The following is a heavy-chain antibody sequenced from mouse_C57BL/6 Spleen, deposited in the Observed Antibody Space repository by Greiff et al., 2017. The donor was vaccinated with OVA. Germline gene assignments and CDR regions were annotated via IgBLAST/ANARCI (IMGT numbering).Heavy chain of an antibody. V-gene: IGHV1-26*01. CDR2: INPNNGGT. CDR3: ARGRNYYGSSAYYFDY. J-gene: IGHJ2*01. Sequence: VQLQQSGPELVKPGASVKISCKASGYTFTDYYMNWVKQSHGKSLEWIGDINPNNGGTSYNQKFKGKATLTVDKSSSTAYMELRSLTSEDSAVYYCARGRNYYGSSAYYFDYWGQGTTLTVSS. CDR1: GYTFTDYY. D-gene: IGHD1-1*01.